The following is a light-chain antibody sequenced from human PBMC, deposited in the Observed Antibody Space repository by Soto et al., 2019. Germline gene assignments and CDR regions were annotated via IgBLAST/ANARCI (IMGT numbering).Light chain of an antibody. CDR3: QQRSNS. CDR2: DAS. J-gene: IGKJ4*01. V-gene: IGKV3-11*01. Sequence: EIVLTQSPATLSVSPGERATLSCRASQSVSNYLAWYQQKPGQAPRLLIYDASNRASGIPARFSGSGSGTDFTLTIRSLDPEDFAVYYCQQRSNSFGGGTKVDIK. CDR1: QSVSNY.